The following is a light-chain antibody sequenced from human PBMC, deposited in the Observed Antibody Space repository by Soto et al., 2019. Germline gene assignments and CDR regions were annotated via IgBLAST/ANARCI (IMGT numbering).Light chain of an antibody. CDR3: SSYASSATLYV. V-gene: IGLV2-14*01. CDR2: GVS. CDR1: SSDVGGYNY. J-gene: IGLJ1*01. Sequence: QSVLTQPASVSGSPGQSITISCTGTSSDVGGYNYVSWYQQLPGKAPKLMIYGVSNRPSGVSNRFSGSKSGNTASLTISGLQAEDEADYYCSSYASSATLYVFGTGTKVTVL.